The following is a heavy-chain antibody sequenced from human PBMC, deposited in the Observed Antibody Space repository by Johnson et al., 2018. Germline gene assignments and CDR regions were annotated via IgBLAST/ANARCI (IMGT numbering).Heavy chain of an antibody. CDR3: ARAQGGDYIAEYFQH. D-gene: IGHD4-17*01. V-gene: IGHV3-30-3*01. CDR2: ISDDGNSK. Sequence: VQLVESGGRVVQPGRPLRLSCAASGFTFSTYAIHWVRQAPGKGLERVAVISDDGNSKFYAESVKGRFTISRDNSKSTMYLQMHSLKAEDTAMYYCARAQGGDYIAEYFQHWGPGTLVTVSS. CDR1: GFTFSTYA. J-gene: IGHJ1*01.